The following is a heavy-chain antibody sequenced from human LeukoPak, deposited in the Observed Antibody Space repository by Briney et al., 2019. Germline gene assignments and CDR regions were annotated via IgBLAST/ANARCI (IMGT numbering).Heavy chain of an antibody. D-gene: IGHD3-10*01. V-gene: IGHV3-30*03. CDR2: ISYDGSNV. J-gene: IGHJ5*02. Sequence: GRSLRLSCAASGFSFSSYVMHWVRQTPGKGLEWVAVISYDGSNVNYTDSVKGRFIISRDNSKHTLYLQMNSLRAEDTAVYYYARGFYGAGSYRWFHPWGQGALVTVSS. CDR1: GFSFSSYV. CDR3: ARGFYGAGSYRWFHP.